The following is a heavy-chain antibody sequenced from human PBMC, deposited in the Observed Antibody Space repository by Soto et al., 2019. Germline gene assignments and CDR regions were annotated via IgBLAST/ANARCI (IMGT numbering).Heavy chain of an antibody. J-gene: IGHJ6*02. V-gene: IGHV1-18*01. CDR1: GYTFTKFH. Sequence: ASVKVSCKASGYTFTKFHIHWVRQAPGQGLEWMGMISASSGVTSYAQRLQGRITMTTDTSTSTAYMELRSLRSDDTAVYYCARGGGYDFWSGSYYYYYGMDVWGQGTTVTVSS. CDR3: ARGGGYDFWSGSYYYYYGMDV. CDR2: ISASSGVT. D-gene: IGHD3-3*01.